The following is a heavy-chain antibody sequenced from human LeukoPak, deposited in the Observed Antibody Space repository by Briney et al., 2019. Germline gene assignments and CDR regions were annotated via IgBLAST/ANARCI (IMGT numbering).Heavy chain of an antibody. CDR2: IRSSGAPT. V-gene: IGHV3-48*03. CDR1: GFTISTDE. CDR3: ARDRDFGMDV. Sequence: PGGSLRLSCAASGFTISTDEMNWVRQAPGKGLEWVSHIRSSGAPTYYADSVKGRFTISRDNAKNSLYLQMNSLRAEDTAVYYCARDRDFGMDVWGQGTTVTVSS. J-gene: IGHJ6*02.